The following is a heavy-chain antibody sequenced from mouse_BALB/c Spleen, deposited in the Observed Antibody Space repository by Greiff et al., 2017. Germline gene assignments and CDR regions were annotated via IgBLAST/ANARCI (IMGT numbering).Heavy chain of an antibody. CDR3: ARDYGNYLAWFAY. Sequence: VQLQESGAELVRPGVSVKISCKGSGYTFTDYAMHWVKQSHAKSLEWIGVISTYYGDASYNQKFKGKATMTVDKSSSTAYMELARLTSEDSAIYYGARDYGNYLAWFAYWGQGTLVTVSA. J-gene: IGHJ3*01. V-gene: IGHV1S137*01. CDR2: ISTYYGDA. D-gene: IGHD2-1*01. CDR1: GYTFTDYA.